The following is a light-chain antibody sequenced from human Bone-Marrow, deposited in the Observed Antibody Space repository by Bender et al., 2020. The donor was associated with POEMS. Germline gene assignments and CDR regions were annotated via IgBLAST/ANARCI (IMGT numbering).Light chain of an antibody. Sequence: QSALTQPRSVSGSPGQSVTISCTGASSDVGAYNSVSWYQQHPGKAPKLMIYDVNKRPSGVPDRFSGSKSGNTASLTISGLQAEDEAEYYCCSYAGDYTWVFGGGTKLTVL. V-gene: IGLV2-11*01. CDR2: DVN. J-gene: IGLJ3*02. CDR3: CSYAGDYTWV. CDR1: SSDVGAYNS.